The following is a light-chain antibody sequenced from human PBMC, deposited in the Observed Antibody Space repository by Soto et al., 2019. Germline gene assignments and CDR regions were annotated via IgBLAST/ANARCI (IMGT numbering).Light chain of an antibody. V-gene: IGKV3-20*01. CDR3: QQYGSSPPT. Sequence: EIGLTQSPASLSLSTGERATLSCRASQSVSSYLAWYQQKPGQAPRLLIYDASNRATGIPARFSGSGSGTDFTLTISRLEPEDFVVYYCQQYGSSPPTFGQGTKVDIK. CDR2: DAS. CDR1: QSVSSY. J-gene: IGKJ1*01.